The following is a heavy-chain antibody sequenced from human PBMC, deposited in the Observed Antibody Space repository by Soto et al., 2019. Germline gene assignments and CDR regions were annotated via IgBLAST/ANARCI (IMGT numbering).Heavy chain of an antibody. CDR1: GFTFSSYA. V-gene: IGHV3-23*01. Sequence: EVQLLESGGGLVQPGGSLRLSCAASGFTFSSYAMSWVRQAPGKGLEWVSAISGSGGSTYYADSVKGRFTISRDNSKNTLYLQMNSLRAEDTAVYYCAKGGPYCSSISCYYFDYWGQGTLVTVSS. CDR3: AKGGPYCSSISCYYFDY. D-gene: IGHD2-2*01. J-gene: IGHJ4*02. CDR2: ISGSGGST.